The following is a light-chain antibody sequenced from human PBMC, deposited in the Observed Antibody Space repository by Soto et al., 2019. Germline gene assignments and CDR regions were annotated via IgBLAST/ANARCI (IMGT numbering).Light chain of an antibody. CDR3: QSYDSSLRGSV. V-gene: IGLV1-40*01. J-gene: IGLJ3*02. CDR1: SSNIGAGYD. Sequence: QSVLTQPPSVSGAPGQRVTISCTGSSSNIGAGYDVHWYQQLPGTAPKLLIYGNSNRPSGVPDRFSGSKSGTSASLAITGLQAEDEADYSCQSYDSSLRGSVFGGGTQLTVL. CDR2: GNS.